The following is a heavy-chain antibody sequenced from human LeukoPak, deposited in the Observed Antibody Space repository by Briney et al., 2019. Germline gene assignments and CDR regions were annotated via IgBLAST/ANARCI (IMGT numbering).Heavy chain of an antibody. D-gene: IGHD3-9*01. V-gene: IGHV3-11*06. Sequence: GGSLRLSCAASGFTFSDYYMSWIRQAPGKGLEWVSYINSSSSYINYADSVKGRFTISRDNAKNSLYLQMNSLRAEDTAVYYCARDRYILTGYYYFDYWGQGTLFTVSS. CDR2: INSSSSYI. CDR3: ARDRYILTGYYYFDY. J-gene: IGHJ4*02. CDR1: GFTFSDYY.